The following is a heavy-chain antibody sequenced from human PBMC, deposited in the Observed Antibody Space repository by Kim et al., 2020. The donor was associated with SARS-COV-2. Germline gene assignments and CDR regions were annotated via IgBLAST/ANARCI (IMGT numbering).Heavy chain of an antibody. CDR1: GFTFSNAW. J-gene: IGHJ4*02. CDR2: IKSKTDGGTT. V-gene: IGHV3-15*01. Sequence: GGSLRLSCAASGFTFSNAWMSWVRQAPGKGLEWVGRIKSKTDGGTTDYAAPVKGRFTISRDDSKNTLYLQMNSLKTEDTAVYYCTTDELRYFDWLPGRYFDYWGQGTLVTVSS. CDR3: TTDELRYFDWLPGRYFDY. D-gene: IGHD3-9*01.